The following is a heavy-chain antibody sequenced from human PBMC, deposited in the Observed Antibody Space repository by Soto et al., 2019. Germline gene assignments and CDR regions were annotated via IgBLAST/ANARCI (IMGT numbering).Heavy chain of an antibody. CDR2: INSDGSST. V-gene: IGHV3-74*01. CDR1: GFTFSSYW. Sequence: EVQLVESGGGLVQRGGSLRLSCAASGFTFSSYWMHWVRQAPGKGLVWVSRINSDGSSTSYAYSVKGRFTISRDNAKNTLYLQMNSLRAEDTAVYYCARDTELHLGEWGYFDYWGQGTLVTVSS. CDR3: ARDTELHLGEWGYFDY. J-gene: IGHJ4*02. D-gene: IGHD3-16*01.